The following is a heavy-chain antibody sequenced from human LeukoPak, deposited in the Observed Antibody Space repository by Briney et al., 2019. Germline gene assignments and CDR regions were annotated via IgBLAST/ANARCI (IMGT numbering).Heavy chain of an antibody. V-gene: IGHV4-59*08. J-gene: IGHJ4*02. CDR3: ATTYKGRYFDN. CDR2: IYNSGST. CDR1: GGSISSYY. D-gene: IGHD1-1*01. Sequence: SETLSLTCTVSGGSISSYYWSWIRQPPGEGLEWIGSIYNSGSTDYNPSLKSRVTMSEDTSKNQFSLQLNSATAADTAVYYCATTYKGRYFDNWGQGTLVTVSS.